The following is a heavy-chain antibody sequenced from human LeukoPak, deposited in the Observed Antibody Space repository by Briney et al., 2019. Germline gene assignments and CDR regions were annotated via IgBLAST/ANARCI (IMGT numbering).Heavy chain of an antibody. D-gene: IGHD3-3*01. CDR1: GGSISSSSYY. V-gene: IGHV4-61*01. CDR3: ARGRAIFGFDY. Sequence: SETLSLTCTVSGGSISSSSYYWSWIRQPPGKGLEWIAYIYYSGSTTYNPSLKSRVTISVDTSKTQFSLKLSSVTAADTAVYYCARGRAIFGFDYWGQGTLVTVSS. CDR2: IYYSGST. J-gene: IGHJ4*02.